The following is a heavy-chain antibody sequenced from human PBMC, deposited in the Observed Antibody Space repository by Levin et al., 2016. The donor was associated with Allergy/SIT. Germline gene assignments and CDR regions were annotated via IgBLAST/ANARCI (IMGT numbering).Heavy chain of an antibody. Sequence: WIRQPPGKGLEWIGEIYHSGSTNYNPSLKSRVTISVDKSKNQFSLKLSSVTAADTAVYYCSKYGDYVYNWFDPWGQGTLVTVSS. J-gene: IGHJ5*02. CDR3: SKYGDYVYNWFDP. V-gene: IGHV4-4*02. CDR2: IYHSGST. D-gene: IGHD4-17*01.